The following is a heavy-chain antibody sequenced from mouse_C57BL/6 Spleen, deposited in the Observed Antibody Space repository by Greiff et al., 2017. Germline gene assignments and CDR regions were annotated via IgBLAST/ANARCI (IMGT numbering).Heavy chain of an antibody. V-gene: IGHV5-4*03. CDR3: ARADSSGSWFAY. D-gene: IGHD3-2*02. CDR2: ISDGGSYT. Sequence: EVKVVESGGGLVKPGGSLKLSCAASGFTFSSYAMSWVRQTPEKRLEWVATISDGGSYTYYPDNVKGRFTISRDNAKNNLYLQMSHLKSEDTAMYYCARADSSGSWFAYWGQGTLVTVSA. J-gene: IGHJ3*01. CDR1: GFTFSSYA.